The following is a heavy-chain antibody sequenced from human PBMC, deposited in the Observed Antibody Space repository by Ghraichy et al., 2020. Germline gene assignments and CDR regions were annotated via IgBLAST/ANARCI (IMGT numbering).Heavy chain of an antibody. CDR3: ARDFGWSDSSGYRAYWYFDL. D-gene: IGHD3-22*01. V-gene: IGHV3-74*01. CDR2: INSDGSST. CDR1: GFTFSSYW. J-gene: IGHJ2*01. Sequence: GGSLRLSCAASGFTFSSYWMHWVRQAPGKGLVWVSRINSDGSSTSYADSVKGRFTISRDNAKNTLYLQMNSLRAEDTAVYYCARDFGWSDSSGYRAYWYFDLWGRGTLVTVSS.